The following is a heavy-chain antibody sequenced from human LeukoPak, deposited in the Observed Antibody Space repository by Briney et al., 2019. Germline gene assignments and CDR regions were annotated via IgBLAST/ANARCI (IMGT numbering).Heavy chain of an antibody. CDR1: GFTFSSYA. D-gene: IGHD3-10*01. V-gene: IGHV3-30*04. J-gene: IGHJ3*02. CDR3: ARARGASPLMRNDGFDI. Sequence: GGSLRLSCAASGFTFSSYALHWVRQAPGKGLEWVAVISYHGSDEYYADSVKGRFTISRDNSKSTLYLQMNSLRAEDTAVYYCARARGASPLMRNDGFDIWGQGTMVTVSS. CDR2: ISYHGSDE.